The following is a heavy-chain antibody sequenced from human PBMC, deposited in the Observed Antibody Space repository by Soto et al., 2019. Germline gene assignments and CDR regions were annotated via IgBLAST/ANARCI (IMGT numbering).Heavy chain of an antibody. J-gene: IGHJ3*01. CDR2: INEDGTRT. D-gene: IGHD4-4*01. Sequence: GGSLRLSCVGAEFTLSTYWMHWVRQAPGRGLVWVSRINEDGTRTVYADSVKGRLTISRDDATNTLYLQLNSLRAEDTAVYYCAREESNLDAFDVWGQGTMVTVSS. V-gene: IGHV3-74*01. CDR3: AREESNLDAFDV. CDR1: EFTLSTYW.